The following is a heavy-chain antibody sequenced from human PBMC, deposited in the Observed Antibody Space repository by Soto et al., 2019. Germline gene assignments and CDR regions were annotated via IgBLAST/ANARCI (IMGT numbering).Heavy chain of an antibody. CDR3: ARSFGVAAAGPFDY. CDR2: IYYSGST. D-gene: IGHD6-13*01. Sequence: SETLSLTCTVSGGSISSGGYYWSWIRQHPGKGLEWIGYIYYSGSTYYNPSLKSRVTISVDTSKNQFSLKLSSVTAADTAVYHCARSFGVAAAGPFDYWGQGTLVTVS. CDR1: GGSISSGGYY. J-gene: IGHJ4*02. V-gene: IGHV4-31*03.